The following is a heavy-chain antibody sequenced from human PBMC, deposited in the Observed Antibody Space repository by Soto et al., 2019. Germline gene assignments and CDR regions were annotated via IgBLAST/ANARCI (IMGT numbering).Heavy chain of an antibody. J-gene: IGHJ4*02. Sequence: SETLLTCTVSGGSITTGGYYWSWIRQLPGKGLEWIGHRYYSESTYYNPSLKSRVSISLDTSKNQFSLKLSFVTAADTAMYYCARTKCSGGSCYSWSLDYWGQGTPVTVSS. V-gene: IGHV4-31*03. CDR2: RYYSEST. CDR3: ARTKCSGGSCYSWSLDY. CDR1: GGSITTGGYY. D-gene: IGHD2-15*01.